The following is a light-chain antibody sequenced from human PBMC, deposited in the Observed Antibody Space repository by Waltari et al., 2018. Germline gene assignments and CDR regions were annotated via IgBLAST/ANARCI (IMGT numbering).Light chain of an antibody. Sequence: DIQVTQSPSSLSASVADRVTITCQASQESSKFLNWYQQKPGKAPKLLIYNASKLKTGVPSRFSGSGSETDFTLTISNLQPEDIATYYCLQYNNLPLTFGPGTKVDI. J-gene: IGKJ3*01. CDR2: NAS. V-gene: IGKV1-33*01. CDR3: LQYNNLPLT. CDR1: QESSKF.